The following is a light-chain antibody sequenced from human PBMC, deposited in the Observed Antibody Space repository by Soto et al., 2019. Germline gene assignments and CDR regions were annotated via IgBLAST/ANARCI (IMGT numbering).Light chain of an antibody. Sequence: DIVMTQSPDSLAVSLGETATINCKSSQSVFYTSNNKNYLAWYQQKPGQPPKQLIYWASTRESGVPDRFSCSESGTDFTLTIRSLQAEDVAVFYCQEYYGTPYTFGQGTKLAIK. CDR3: QEYYGTPYT. CDR1: QSVFYTSNNKNY. V-gene: IGKV4-1*01. CDR2: WAS. J-gene: IGKJ2*01.